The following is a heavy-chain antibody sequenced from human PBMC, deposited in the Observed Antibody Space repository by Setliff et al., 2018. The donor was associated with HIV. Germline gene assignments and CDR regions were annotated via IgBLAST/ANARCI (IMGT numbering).Heavy chain of an antibody. CDR3: AKAIGGGSGSYYY. V-gene: IGHV3-23*01. D-gene: IGHD3-10*01. CDR1: GFTFSSYA. CDR2: ISATGGST. J-gene: IGHJ4*02. Sequence: QTGGSLRLSCAASGFTFSSYAMSWVRQAPGKGLEWVSAISATGGSTYYADSVKGRFTISRDNSKNTLYLQMNSLRAEDTALYYCAKAIGGGSGSYYYWGQGTLVTVSS.